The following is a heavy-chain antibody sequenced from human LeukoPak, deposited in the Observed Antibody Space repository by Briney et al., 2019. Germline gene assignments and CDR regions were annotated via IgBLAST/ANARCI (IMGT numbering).Heavy chain of an antibody. Sequence: GGSLRLSCAASGFTFSSSPMHWVRQAPDKGLEWVAIISKDGSNQYYADSVKGRFTISRDNSKDTLFLQMNSLRGEDTAVYYCAREEYVWGSYRCLDYWGQGTLVTVSS. CDR3: AREEYVWGSYRCLDY. V-gene: IGHV3-30-3*01. J-gene: IGHJ4*02. CDR1: GFTFSSSP. CDR2: ISKDGSNQ. D-gene: IGHD3-16*02.